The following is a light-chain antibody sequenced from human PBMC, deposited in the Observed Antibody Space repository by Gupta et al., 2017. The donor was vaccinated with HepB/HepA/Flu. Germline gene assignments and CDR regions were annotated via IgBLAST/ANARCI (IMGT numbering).Light chain of an antibody. Sequence: EILMTQSPDTLSVSPGERATLSCRASQSVSSNLAWYQQKPGQAPRLLIYGASTSSTGFAATFSGSGSAREFTLTIISLLSQDFAVSFFRHEKGWPHNFGQGTKLEIK. CDR2: GAS. J-gene: IGKJ2*01. V-gene: IGKV3-15*01. CDR1: QSVSSN. CDR3: RHEKGWPHN.